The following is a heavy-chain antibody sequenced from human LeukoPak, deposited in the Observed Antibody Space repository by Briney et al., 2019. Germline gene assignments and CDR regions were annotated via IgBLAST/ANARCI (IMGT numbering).Heavy chain of an antibody. J-gene: IGHJ4*02. D-gene: IGHD3-10*01. CDR3: AMVRVRTSRYFDY. CDR2: ISGSGGST. CDR1: GFTFSSYA. V-gene: IGHV3-23*01. Sequence: GGSLRLSCAASGFTFSSYAMSWVRQAPGKGLEWVSAISGSGGSTYYADSVKGRFTISRDNSKNTLYLQMNSLRAEDTAVYYCAMVRVRTSRYFDYWGQGTLVTVSS.